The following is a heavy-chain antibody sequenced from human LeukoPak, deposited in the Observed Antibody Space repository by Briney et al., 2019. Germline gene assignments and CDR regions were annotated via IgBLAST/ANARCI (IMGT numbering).Heavy chain of an antibody. CDR2: TSGSGGST. D-gene: IGHD4-17*01. CDR1: GFTFSSYA. J-gene: IGHJ4*02. V-gene: IGHV3-23*01. CDR3: AKDLSARKTTVTTWCFDY. Sequence: GGSLRLSCAASGFTFSSYAMSWVRQAPGKGLEWASATSGSGGSTYYADSVRGRFTISRDNSKNTLYLQMNSLRGEDTAVYYCAKDLSARKTTVTTWCFDYWGQGTLVTVSS.